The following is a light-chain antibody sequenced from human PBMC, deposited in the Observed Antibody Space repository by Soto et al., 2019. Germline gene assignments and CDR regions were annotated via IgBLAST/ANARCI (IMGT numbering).Light chain of an antibody. J-gene: IGLJ3*02. CDR1: SGHSSYA. Sequence: QLVLTQSPSASASLGASVKLTCTLSSGHSSYAIAWHRQQPEKGPRYLMKLNSDGSHRKGDGIPDRFSGSSSGAERYLTISSLQSEDEADYYCQTWGTGIRVFGGGTKLTVL. CDR2: LNSDGSH. CDR3: QTWGTGIRV. V-gene: IGLV4-69*01.